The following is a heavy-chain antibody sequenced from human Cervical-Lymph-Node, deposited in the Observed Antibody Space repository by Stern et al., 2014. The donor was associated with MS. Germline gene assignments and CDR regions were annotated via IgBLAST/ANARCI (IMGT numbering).Heavy chain of an antibody. CDR1: GGTFSSYT. D-gene: IGHD4-17*01. J-gene: IGHJ4*02. V-gene: IGHV1-69*09. CDR3: AREPDYGDYAIDY. CDR2: IIPILGIA. Sequence: QVQPVQSGAEVKKPGSSVKVSCKASGGTFSSYTISWVRQAPGQGLEWMGRIIPILGIANYAQKFQGRVTITADKSTSTAYMELSSLRSEDTAVYYCAREPDYGDYAIDYWGQGTLVTVSS.